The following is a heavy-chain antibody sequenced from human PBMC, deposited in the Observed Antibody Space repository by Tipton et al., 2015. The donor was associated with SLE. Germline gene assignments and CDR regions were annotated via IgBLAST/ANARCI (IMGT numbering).Heavy chain of an antibody. CDR1: GGSINTRYY. CDR2: FHYSGAT. V-gene: IGHV4-39*01. Sequence: TLSLPCTVSGGSINTRYYWGWIRQSPGKGLEWIGSFHYSGATYSKPSLTSRITISIEASKNQFSLRLNSVTAADTGVYYCARRGDWWYFDLWGRGTLVTVSS. J-gene: IGHJ2*01. CDR3: ARRGDWWYFDL. D-gene: IGHD3-16*01.